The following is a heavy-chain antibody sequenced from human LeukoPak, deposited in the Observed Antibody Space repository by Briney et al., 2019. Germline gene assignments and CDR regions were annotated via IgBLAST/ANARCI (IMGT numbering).Heavy chain of an antibody. Sequence: PSETLSLTCGVSGGSMSSSSYYWGWIRQPPGKGLEWIGSIYYSGSTYYNPSLKSRVTISVDSSKNQCSLKLSSVTAADTAVYYCARHIWWGVGRFDFWGQGTLVTASS. CDR2: IYYSGST. J-gene: IGHJ4*02. D-gene: IGHD3-10*01. V-gene: IGHV4-39*01. CDR3: ARHIWWGVGRFDF. CDR1: GGSMSSSSYY.